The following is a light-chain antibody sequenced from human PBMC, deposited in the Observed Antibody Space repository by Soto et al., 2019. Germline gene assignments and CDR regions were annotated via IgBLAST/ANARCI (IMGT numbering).Light chain of an antibody. CDR2: AVN. Sequence: SALTQPPSTSGSPGQSVTISCTGTSSDVGGYKYVSWYQQYPGKAPKLMIYAVNKRPSGVPDRFSGSKSGNTASLTVSGLQAEDEADYYCRSYAGSNNYVFGTGTKVTVL. CDR1: SSDVGGYKY. J-gene: IGLJ1*01. CDR3: RSYAGSNNYV. V-gene: IGLV2-8*01.